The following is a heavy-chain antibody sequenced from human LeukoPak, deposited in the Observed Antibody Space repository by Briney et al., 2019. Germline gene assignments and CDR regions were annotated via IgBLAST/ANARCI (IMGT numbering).Heavy chain of an antibody. V-gene: IGHV1-69*04. CDR2: IIPILGIE. CDR3: ARYYKSTAMGYRQYFEY. J-gene: IGHJ4*02. CDR1: GGTFSNYA. Sequence: SVKVSCKASGGTFSNYAISWVRHAPGQGLEWMGRIIPILGIEDYAQKFQGRVTITADKSTSTAYMVLSSPRTEATAAYYCARYYKSTAMGYRQYFEYWGEGALGTVSS. D-gene: IGHD5-18*01.